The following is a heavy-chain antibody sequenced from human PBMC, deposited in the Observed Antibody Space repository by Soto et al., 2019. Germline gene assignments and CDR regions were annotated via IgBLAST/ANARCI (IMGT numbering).Heavy chain of an antibody. D-gene: IGHD3-22*01. V-gene: IGHV3-73*01. J-gene: IGHJ4*02. CDR3: TGHYPDDMIRK. Sequence: WGFLLVSCASSVFTFSVSAMGWVRQASGKGLDWVGRIRNKANSYSTAYAASVKGRFTISRDDSKNTAYLQMNSLKTEDTAVYYCTGHYPDDMIRKWGQGTLVTVSS. CDR1: VFTFSVSA. CDR2: IRNKANSYST.